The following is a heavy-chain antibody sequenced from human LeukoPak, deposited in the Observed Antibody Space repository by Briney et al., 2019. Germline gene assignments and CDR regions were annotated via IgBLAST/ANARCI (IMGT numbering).Heavy chain of an antibody. J-gene: IGHJ4*02. D-gene: IGHD5-18*01. Sequence: SGGSLRLSCAASGFIFSSYSMNWVRQAPGKGLEWVSSISATGNYIYYADSVKGRFTISRDNAKNSLYLQTNSLRAEDTAVYYCARDRSGYTFDDWGQGTLVTVSS. CDR2: ISATGNYI. V-gene: IGHV3-21*01. CDR3: ARDRSGYTFDD. CDR1: GFIFSSYS.